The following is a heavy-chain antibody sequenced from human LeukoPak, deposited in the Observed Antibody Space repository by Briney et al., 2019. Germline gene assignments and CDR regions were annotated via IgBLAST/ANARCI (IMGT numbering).Heavy chain of an antibody. V-gene: IGHV3-74*01. D-gene: IGHD2-21*02. CDR1: GFTFSSYW. CDR2: INSDGSST. J-gene: IGHJ6*03. Sequence: QSGGSLRLSCAASGFTFSSYWMHWVRHAPGKGLVWVSRINSDGSSTSYADSVKGRFTISRDNAKNTLYLQMNSLRAEDTAVYYCARPHTSDDYYYYYYMDVWGKGTTVTVSS. CDR3: ARPHTSDDYYYYYYMDV.